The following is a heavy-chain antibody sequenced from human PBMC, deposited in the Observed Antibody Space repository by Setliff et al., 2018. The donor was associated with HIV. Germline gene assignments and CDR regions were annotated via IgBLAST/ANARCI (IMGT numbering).Heavy chain of an antibody. CDR3: ATDGSYDMLTAPTPGAYEM. D-gene: IGHD3-9*01. Sequence: ASVKVSCKVSGNTLRELSMHWVRQAPGEGLEWMGGFDPEDGETIYAQKFQGRVTMTEDTSTDTAYMELSSLTLEDTAVYYCATDGSYDMLTAPTPGAYEMWGQGTMVTVSS. J-gene: IGHJ3*02. CDR2: FDPEDGET. V-gene: IGHV1-24*01. CDR1: GNTLRELS.